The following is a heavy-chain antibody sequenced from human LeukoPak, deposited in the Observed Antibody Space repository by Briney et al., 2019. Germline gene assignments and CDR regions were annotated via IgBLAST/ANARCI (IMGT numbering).Heavy chain of an antibody. D-gene: IGHD6-13*01. CDR2: INHSGST. CDR3: ARGGMQQLELDY. J-gene: IGHJ4*02. V-gene: IGHV4-34*01. CDR1: GGSFSGYY. Sequence: PSETLSLTCAVYGGSFSGYYWSWIRQPPGKGLEWIGEINHSGSTNYNPSLKSRVTISVDTSKNQFPLKLSSVTAADTAVYYCARGGMQQLELDYWGQGTLVTVSS.